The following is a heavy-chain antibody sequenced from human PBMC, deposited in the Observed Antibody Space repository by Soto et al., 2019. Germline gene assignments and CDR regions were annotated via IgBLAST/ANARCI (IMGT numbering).Heavy chain of an antibody. CDR2: MNPNSGNT. CDR3: ARVNGSNYAGVDY. J-gene: IGHJ4*02. D-gene: IGHD4-4*01. Sequence: QVQLVQSGAEVKKPGSSVKVSCKASGYTFTSYDINWVRQATGQGLEWMGWMNPNSGNTGYAQKFQGRVTMAGTTSISTIYMEVIRFRYEDTYVYYCARVNGSNYAGVDYWGQGTLVTVSS. V-gene: IGHV1-8*01. CDR1: GYTFTSYD.